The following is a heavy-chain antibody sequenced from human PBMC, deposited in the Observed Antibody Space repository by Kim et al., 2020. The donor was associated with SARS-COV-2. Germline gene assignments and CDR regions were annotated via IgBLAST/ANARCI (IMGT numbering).Heavy chain of an antibody. Sequence: GESLKISCKASGYTFTNYWIHWVRQMPGRGLEWMVTFNPGDSDTRYSPSFQGQVTMSADKSITTAYLQWSSLKASDTPTYYCARSIIPYNHYTMDIWAQG. V-gene: IGHV5-51*01. CDR1: GYTFTNYW. CDR3: ARSIIPYNHYTMDI. CDR2: FNPGDSDT. J-gene: IGHJ6*02.